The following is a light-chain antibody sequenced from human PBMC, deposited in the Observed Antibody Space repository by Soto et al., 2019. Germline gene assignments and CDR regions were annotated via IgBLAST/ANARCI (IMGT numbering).Light chain of an antibody. CDR3: QQYDSWPPYT. Sequence: EIVMTQSPAILSVSPGERATLSCRASQSISINLAWYQQKLGQAPRLLIYGASTRATDIPARFSGSVSETEFTLTISSLQSEDFAIYYCQQYDSWPPYTFGQGTKVEIK. J-gene: IGKJ2*01. CDR2: GAS. V-gene: IGKV3-15*01. CDR1: QSISIN.